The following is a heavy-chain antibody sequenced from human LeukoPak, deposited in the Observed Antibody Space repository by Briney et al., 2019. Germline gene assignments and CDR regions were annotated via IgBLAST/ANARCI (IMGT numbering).Heavy chain of an antibody. Sequence: GSSVKVSCKASGGTFSSYAISWVRQAPGQGLEWMGGIIPIFGTANYAQKFQGRVTITADESTSTAYMELSSLRSEDTAVYYCARASGGGSYLARFYYGMDVWGQGTTVTVSS. CDR1: GGTFSSYA. CDR3: ARASGGGSYLARFYYGMDV. CDR2: IIPIFGTA. V-gene: IGHV1-69*01. J-gene: IGHJ6*02. D-gene: IGHD1-26*01.